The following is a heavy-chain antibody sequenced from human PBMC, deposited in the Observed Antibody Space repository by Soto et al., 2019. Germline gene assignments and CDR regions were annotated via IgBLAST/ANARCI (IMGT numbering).Heavy chain of an antibody. D-gene: IGHD2-2*01. V-gene: IGHV4-4*02. J-gene: IGHJ6*02. CDR2: IYHSGST. Sequence: QVQLQESVPGLVKPSGTLSLTCAVSGGSISSSNWWSWVRQPPGKGLEWIGDIYHSGSTNYNPSLKSRVTISLDKSKNQLSLKLSSVTAADTAVYYCARVVGGYYYGMEVWGQGTTVTVSS. CDR1: GGSISSSNW. CDR3: ARVVGGYYYGMEV.